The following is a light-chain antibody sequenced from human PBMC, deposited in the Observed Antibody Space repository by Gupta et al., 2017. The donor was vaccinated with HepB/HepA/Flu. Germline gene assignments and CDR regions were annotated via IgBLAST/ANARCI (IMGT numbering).Light chain of an antibody. Sequence: EFVLTQSPDTLSLSPGERATLSCRASQSVNDYLAWYQQKPGQAPRLLIYGASSRATGIPDRFSGSGSGTDFTLTISRLEPEDFAVYYCQQDGSSPVTFGQGTQLEI. CDR1: QSVNDY. CDR3: QQDGSSPVT. V-gene: IGKV3-20*01. CDR2: GAS. J-gene: IGKJ5*01.